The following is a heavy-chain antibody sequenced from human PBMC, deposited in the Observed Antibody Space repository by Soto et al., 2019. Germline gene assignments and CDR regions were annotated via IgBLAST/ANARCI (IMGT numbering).Heavy chain of an antibody. V-gene: IGHV1-3*05. CDR2: INIGNGNT. CDR3: ARDSRSGDY. D-gene: IGHD3-10*01. Sequence: QVQLVQSGAEEKKHGASVKVSCKAYGYTFTTYAMHWVRQAPGQRLEWMGWINIGNGNTRYSQKFQGRVTITRDTSASTAYMELSSLTSEDTAVYYCARDSRSGDYWGQGTLVTVSS. CDR1: GYTFTTYA. J-gene: IGHJ4*02.